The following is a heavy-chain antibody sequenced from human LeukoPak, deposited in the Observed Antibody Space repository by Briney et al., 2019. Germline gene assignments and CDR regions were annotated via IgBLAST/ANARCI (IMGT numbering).Heavy chain of an antibody. CDR3: ARSSWYDGMGY. CDR1: GGSISSYY. D-gene: IGHD6-13*01. J-gene: IGHJ4*02. CDR2: IYYSGST. Sequence: SETLSLTCTVSGGSISSYYWSWIRQPPGKGLEWIGYIYYSGSTNYNPSLKSRVTISVDTSKNQFSLKLSSVTAADTAVYYYARSSWYDGMGYWGQGTLVTVSS. V-gene: IGHV4-59*01.